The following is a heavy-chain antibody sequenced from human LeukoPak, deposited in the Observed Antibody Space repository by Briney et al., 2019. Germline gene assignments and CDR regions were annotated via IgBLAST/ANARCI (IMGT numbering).Heavy chain of an antibody. CDR2: ISGGAGST. CDR1: GFTFSTYA. V-gene: IGHV3-23*01. Sequence: PGGSLRLSCAASGFTFSTYAMTWVRQAPGKGLEWVSSISGGAGSTNYADSVKGRVSISRDNSKNTLYLQLNSLRVEDTAVYFCAKGYSSGWYYFDYWGQGTLVTVSA. CDR3: AKGYSSGWYYFDY. D-gene: IGHD6-19*01. J-gene: IGHJ4*02.